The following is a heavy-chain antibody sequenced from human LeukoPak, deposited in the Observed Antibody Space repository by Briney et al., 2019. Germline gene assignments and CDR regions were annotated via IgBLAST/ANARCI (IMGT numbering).Heavy chain of an antibody. CDR3: ARQGGIVATKSFLGAVAVADNWFDP. CDR2: IYYSGST. D-gene: IGHD5-12*01. Sequence: KTSETLSLTCTVSGGSISSYYWSWIRQPPGKGLEWIGYIYYSGSTNYNPSLKSRVTISVDTSKNQFSLKLSSVTAADTAVYYCARQGGIVATKSFLGAVAVADNWFDPWGQGTLVTVSS. V-gene: IGHV4-59*08. J-gene: IGHJ5*02. CDR1: GGSISSYY.